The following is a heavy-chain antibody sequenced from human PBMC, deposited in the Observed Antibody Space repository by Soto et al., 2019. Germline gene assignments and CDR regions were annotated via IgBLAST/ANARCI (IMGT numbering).Heavy chain of an antibody. V-gene: IGHV1-3*01. CDR1: GYTFTSYA. CDR3: ARHKQWLAYYYYGMDV. Sequence: ASVKVSCKASGYTFTSYAMHWVRQAPGQRLEWMGWINAGNGNTKYSQKFQGRVTITRDTSASTAYMELSSLRSEDTAAYYCARHKQWLAYYYYGMDVWGQGTRVTVSS. J-gene: IGHJ6*02. CDR2: INAGNGNT. D-gene: IGHD6-19*01.